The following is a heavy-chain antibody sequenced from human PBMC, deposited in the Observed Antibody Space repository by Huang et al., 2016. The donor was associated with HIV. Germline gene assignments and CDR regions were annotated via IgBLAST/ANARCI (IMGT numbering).Heavy chain of an antibody. D-gene: IGHD3-22*01. CDR1: GFTFSTYS. CDR2: IRSSSSYI. V-gene: IGHV3-21*01. CDR3: ARAVFTPRAGLFRYYFDY. Sequence: EVQLVESGGGLVKPGGSLRLSCAASGFTFSTYSMNWVRQAPGKGVGWVSSIRSSSSYIYYADSVKGRFTISRDNAKNSLYLQMNSLRAEDTAVYYCARAVFTPRAGLFRYYFDYWGQGTLVTVSS. J-gene: IGHJ4*02.